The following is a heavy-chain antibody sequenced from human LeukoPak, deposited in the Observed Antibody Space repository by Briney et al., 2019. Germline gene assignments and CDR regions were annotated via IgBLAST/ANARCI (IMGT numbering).Heavy chain of an antibody. J-gene: IGHJ6*03. CDR2: IYYSGST. CDR3: ARDEYYYDSSGYYYYMDV. V-gene: IGHV4-59*12. Sequence: SETLSLTCTVSGGSISSYYWSWIRQPPGKGLEWIGYIYYSGSTNYNPSLKSRVTISLDTSKNQFSLKLSSVTAADTAVYYCARDEYYYDSSGYYYYMDVWGKGTTVTVAS. CDR1: GGSISSYY. D-gene: IGHD3-22*01.